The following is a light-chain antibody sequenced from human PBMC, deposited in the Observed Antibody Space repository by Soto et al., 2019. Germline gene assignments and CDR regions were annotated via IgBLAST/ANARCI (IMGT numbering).Light chain of an antibody. J-gene: IGLJ1*01. V-gene: IGLV1-44*01. CDR2: TNN. Sequence: QSVLTQPPSASGTPGQRVTISCSGSSSNIGSNFVYWYQHLPGTAPKLLIYTNNQRPSGVPDRFSGSKSGTSASLAISGLQGEDEAEYYCSSYTGGSTYVFGTGTKVTVL. CDR1: SSNIGSNF. CDR3: SSYTGGSTYV.